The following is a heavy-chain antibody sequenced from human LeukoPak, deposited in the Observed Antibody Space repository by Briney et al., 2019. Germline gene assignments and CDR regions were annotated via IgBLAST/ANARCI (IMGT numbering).Heavy chain of an antibody. V-gene: IGHV1-2*02. D-gene: IGHD1-26*01. CDR2: INPNSGGT. CDR1: GYTFTGYY. Sequence: ASVKVSCKASGYTFTGYYMHWVRQAPGQGLEWMGWINPNSGGTNYAQKFQGRVTMTRDTSISTAYMELSRLRSDDTAVYYCARAAEWEPPFDYWGQGTLVTVSS. CDR3: ARAAEWEPPFDY. J-gene: IGHJ4*02.